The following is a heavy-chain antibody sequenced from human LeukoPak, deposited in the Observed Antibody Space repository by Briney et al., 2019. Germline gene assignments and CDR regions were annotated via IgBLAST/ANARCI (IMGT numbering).Heavy chain of an antibody. CDR2: IYYSGST. J-gene: IGHJ5*02. CDR1: GGSISSSRYY. V-gene: IGHV4-39*01. Sequence: SETLSLTCTVSGGSISSSRYYWGWIRQPPGKGLEWIGSIYYSGSTYYNPSLKSRVTISVDTSKNQFSLQLSSVTAADTAVYYCASGSYYYDSSGYNHWGQGTLVTVSS. D-gene: IGHD3-22*01. CDR3: ASGSYYYDSSGYNH.